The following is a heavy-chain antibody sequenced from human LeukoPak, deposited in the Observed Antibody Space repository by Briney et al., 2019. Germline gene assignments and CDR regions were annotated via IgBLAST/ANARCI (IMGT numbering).Heavy chain of an antibody. CDR3: AIVIYAAASIDY. CDR2: IHPSGSS. CDR1: GGSISSNNW. D-gene: IGHD6-13*01. V-gene: IGHV4-4*02. J-gene: IGHJ4*02. Sequence: PSGTLSLTCAVSGGSISSNNWWSWVRQPPGKGPEWIGEIHPSGSSNYNPSLKSRVTISVDKSKNQFSLKLSSVTAADTAVYYCAIVIYAAASIDYWGQGTLVTVSS.